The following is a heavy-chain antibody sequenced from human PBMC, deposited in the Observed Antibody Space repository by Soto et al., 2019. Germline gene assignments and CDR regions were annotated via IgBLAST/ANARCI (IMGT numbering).Heavy chain of an antibody. D-gene: IGHD4-17*01. Sequence: QVQLVQSGAEVKKPGASVKVSCKASGYTFTSYAMHWVRQAPGQRLEWMGWINAGNGNTKYSQKFQGRVTITRDTSASTAYTDLSSLRSEDTAVYYCARGYGGYFHWFDPWGQGTLVTVSS. CDR3: ARGYGGYFHWFDP. CDR2: INAGNGNT. J-gene: IGHJ5*02. CDR1: GYTFTSYA. V-gene: IGHV1-3*01.